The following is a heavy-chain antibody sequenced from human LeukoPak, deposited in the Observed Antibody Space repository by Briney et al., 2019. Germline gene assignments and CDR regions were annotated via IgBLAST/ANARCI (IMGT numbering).Heavy chain of an antibody. CDR1: GFTFSNYW. D-gene: IGHD5-12*01. Sequence: GGSLRLSCEASGFTFSNYWMSWVRQAPGKGLEWVANIKHDGSEDHYVDSVRGRFTISRDNAKNSLFLQMNSLRAEDTAVYYCGRGGMGEYTGYDDFWGQGTLVTASS. CDR2: IKHDGSED. J-gene: IGHJ4*02. CDR3: GRGGMGEYTGYDDF. V-gene: IGHV3-7*01.